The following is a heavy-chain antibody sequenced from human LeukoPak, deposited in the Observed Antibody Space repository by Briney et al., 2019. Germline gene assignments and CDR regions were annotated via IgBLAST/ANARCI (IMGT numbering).Heavy chain of an antibody. D-gene: IGHD1-20*01. CDR1: GYTFGTYC. CDR3: ARLGLTGTALYYFEY. V-gene: IGHV5-51*01. CDR2: IYPGDSDT. J-gene: IGHJ4*02. Sequence: AESLQISCKGSGYTFGTYCIAWVRQMPGKGLEWMGIIYPGDSDTTYSPSFQGQVTISADKSISTAYLQWSSLKASDTAIYFCARLGLTGTALYYFEYWGQGTLVTDPS.